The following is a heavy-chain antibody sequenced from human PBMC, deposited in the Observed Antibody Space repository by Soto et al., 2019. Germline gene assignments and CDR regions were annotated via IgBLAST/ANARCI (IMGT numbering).Heavy chain of an antibody. V-gene: IGHV3-30*18. CDR1: GFTFSSYG. Sequence: QVQLVESGGGVVQPGRSLRLSCAASGFTFSSYGMHWVRQAPGKGLEWVAVISYDGSNKYYADSVKGRVTISGDNSKNTRYLHMNSRRDECTAVYYWAKAVSTMFGVRVYYYYGMDVW. CDR2: ISYDGSNK. CDR3: AKAVSTMFGVRVYYYYGMDV. D-gene: IGHD3-3*01. J-gene: IGHJ6*01.